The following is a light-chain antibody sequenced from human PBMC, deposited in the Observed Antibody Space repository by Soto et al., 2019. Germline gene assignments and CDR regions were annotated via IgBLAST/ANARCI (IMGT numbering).Light chain of an antibody. CDR3: QQSYSSPPT. CDR2: AAS. Sequence: DIQMTQSPSSLSASVEDRVIFTCQSSQSISNHLNWYQQKPGKAPKLLIFAASSLQSGVPSRFSGSRSGSDFTLTISSLQPEDFATYYCQQSYSSPPTFGQGTLVDIK. CDR1: QSISNH. V-gene: IGKV1-39*01. J-gene: IGKJ1*01.